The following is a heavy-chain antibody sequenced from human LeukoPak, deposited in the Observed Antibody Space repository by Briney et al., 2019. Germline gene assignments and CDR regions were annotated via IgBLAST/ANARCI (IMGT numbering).Heavy chain of an antibody. CDR2: IYYSGST. CDR3: ARHKDYYYSYMDV. Sequence: PSETLSLTCTVSGGSISSSSHYWGWIRQPPGKGLEWIGSIYYSGSTYYNPSLKSRVTISVDTSKNQFSLKLSSVTAADTAVYYCARHKDYYYSYMDVWGKGTTVTISS. CDR1: GGSISSSSHY. J-gene: IGHJ6*03. V-gene: IGHV4-39*01.